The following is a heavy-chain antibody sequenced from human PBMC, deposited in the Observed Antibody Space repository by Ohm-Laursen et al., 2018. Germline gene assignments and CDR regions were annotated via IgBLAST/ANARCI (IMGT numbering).Heavy chain of an antibody. CDR3: ASHYYDASSYFQH. V-gene: IGHV4-59*08. J-gene: IGHJ1*01. Sequence: GTLSLTCTVSGGSISSYYWSWIRQPPGKGLEWIGKIYYSGTTQYNPSLKSRATISVDASKNQLSLKLTSATAADTAVYYCASHYYDASSYFQHWGQGTLVTVSS. D-gene: IGHD3-16*01. CDR2: IYYSGTT. CDR1: GGSISSYY.